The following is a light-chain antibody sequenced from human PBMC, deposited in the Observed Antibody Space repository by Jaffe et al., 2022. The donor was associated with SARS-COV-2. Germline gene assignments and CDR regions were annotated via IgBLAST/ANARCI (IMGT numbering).Light chain of an antibody. CDR1: QSISSN. J-gene: IGKJ1*01. CDR2: GAS. V-gene: IGKV3-15*01. CDR3: QQCNNWPPGT. Sequence: ETVMTQSPATLSVSPGERATLSCRASQSISSNLAWYQLKPGQAPRLLIYGASTRATGVPARFSGSGSGTEFTLTISSLQSEDFAVYYCQQCNNWPPGTFGQGTKVEIK.